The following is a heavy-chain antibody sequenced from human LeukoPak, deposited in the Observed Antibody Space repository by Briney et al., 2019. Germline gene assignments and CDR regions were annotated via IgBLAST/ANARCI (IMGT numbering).Heavy chain of an antibody. V-gene: IGHV3-23*01. J-gene: IGHJ5*02. CDR1: GFTFSSYA. Sequence: GGSLRLSCAASGFTFSSYAMSWVRQAPGKGLEWVSAISGSGGSTYYADSVKGRFTISRDNSKNTLYLQMNILRAEATAVYYFAKDARGGSYYGNLAGYYRNWFDPWGQGTLVTVSS. D-gene: IGHD3-9*01. CDR2: ISGSGGST. CDR3: AKDARGGSYYGNLAGYYRNWFDP.